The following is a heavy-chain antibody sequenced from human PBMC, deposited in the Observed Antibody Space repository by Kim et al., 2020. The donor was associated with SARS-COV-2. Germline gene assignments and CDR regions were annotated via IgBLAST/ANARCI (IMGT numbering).Heavy chain of an antibody. J-gene: IGHJ4*02. CDR3: ARDHSSGGQSFDY. V-gene: IGHV4-61*01. CDR1: GGSVSSGSYY. CDR2: IYYSGST. Sequence: SETLSLTCTVSGGSVSSGSYYWSWIRQPPGKGLEWIGYIYYSGSTNYNPSLKSRVTISVETSKNQFSLKLSSVTAADTAVYYCARDHSSGGQSFDYWGQGTLVTVSS. D-gene: IGHD3-22*01.